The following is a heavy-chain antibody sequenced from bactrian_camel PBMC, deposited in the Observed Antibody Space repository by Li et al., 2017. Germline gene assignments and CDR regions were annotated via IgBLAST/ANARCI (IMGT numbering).Heavy chain of an antibody. CDR1: GNIASTHW. V-gene: IGHV3S53*01. CDR3: TAVSGY. CDR2: IDTDGST. Sequence: HVQLVESGGDSVQVGGSLRLSCAVSGNIASTHWRGWFRLAPGKEREGVAIIDTDGSTFYADSVAGRFTISQDNAKNVLYLQMNNLKVEDTAVYYCTAVSGYWGQGTQVTVS. J-gene: IGHJ6*01.